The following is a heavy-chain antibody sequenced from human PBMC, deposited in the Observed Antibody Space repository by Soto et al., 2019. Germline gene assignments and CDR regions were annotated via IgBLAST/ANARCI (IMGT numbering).Heavy chain of an antibody. Sequence: SVKVSCKASGGTFSSYAISWVRQAPGQGLEWMGGIIPIFGTANYAQKFQGRVTITADKSTSTAYMEMSSLRSEDTAVYYCAREPGSGWHSDGYYGMDDWGQGTTVTVSS. CDR3: AREPGSGWHSDGYYGMDD. J-gene: IGHJ6*02. D-gene: IGHD6-19*01. CDR1: GGTFSSYA. V-gene: IGHV1-69*06. CDR2: IIPIFGTA.